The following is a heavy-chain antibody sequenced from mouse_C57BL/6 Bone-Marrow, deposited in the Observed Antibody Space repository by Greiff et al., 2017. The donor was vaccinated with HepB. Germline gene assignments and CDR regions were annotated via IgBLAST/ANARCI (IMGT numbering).Heavy chain of an antibody. CDR3: RYETLSAY. J-gene: IGHJ3*01. Sequence: EVQLQQSGAELVRPGASVKLSCTASGFNIKDDYMHWVKQRPEQGLEWIGWIDPENGDTEYASKFQGKATITADTSSNTAYLQLSGLTSEDTAVYYCRYETLSAYWGQGTLVTVSA. V-gene: IGHV14-4*01. CDR2: IDPENGDT. CDR1: GFNIKDDY. D-gene: IGHD2-12*01.